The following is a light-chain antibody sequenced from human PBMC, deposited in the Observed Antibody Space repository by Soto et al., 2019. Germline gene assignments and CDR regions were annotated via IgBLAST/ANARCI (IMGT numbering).Light chain of an antibody. J-gene: IGLJ1*01. Sequence: QSALTQPASVSGSPGQSITISCTGTSSDVGGYNYVSWYQQHPGKAPKLMIYDVSNRPSGVSIRFSGSKSGNTASLTISGLQAEDEADYSCSSYTSSSTLLYVFGTGTKLTVL. CDR2: DVS. CDR3: SSYTSSSTLLYV. CDR1: SSDVGGYNY. V-gene: IGLV2-14*01.